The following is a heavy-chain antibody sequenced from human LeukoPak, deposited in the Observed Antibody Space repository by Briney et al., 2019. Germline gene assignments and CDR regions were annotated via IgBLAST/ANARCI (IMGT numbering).Heavy chain of an antibody. Sequence: GGSLRLSCAASGFTFSSYWMSWVRQAPGKGLEWVANIKRDGSEKYYVDSVKGRFTISRDNAKNSLYLQMNSLRAEDTAVYYCAREEWELLRYYYYYMDVWGKGTTVTVSS. J-gene: IGHJ6*03. CDR1: GFTFSSYW. CDR3: AREEWELLRYYYYYMDV. CDR2: IKRDGSEK. V-gene: IGHV3-7*01. D-gene: IGHD1-26*01.